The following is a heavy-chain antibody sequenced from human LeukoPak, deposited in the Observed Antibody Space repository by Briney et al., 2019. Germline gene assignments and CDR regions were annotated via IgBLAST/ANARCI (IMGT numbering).Heavy chain of an antibody. CDR1: GFTFSSYA. Sequence: GGSLRLSCAASGFTFSSYAMRWVRQAPGKGLEWVAGISYDGSNKYYADSGKGRFTISRDNSKNTLYLQMNSLRAEDTAVYYCARDPGYSYGLDYYYGMDVWGQGTTVTVSS. CDR3: ARDPGYSYGLDYYYGMDV. CDR2: ISYDGSNK. J-gene: IGHJ6*02. D-gene: IGHD5-18*01. V-gene: IGHV3-30-3*01.